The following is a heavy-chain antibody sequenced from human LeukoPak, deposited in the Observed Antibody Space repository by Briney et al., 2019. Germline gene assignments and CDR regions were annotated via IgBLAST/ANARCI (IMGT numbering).Heavy chain of an antibody. J-gene: IGHJ4*02. V-gene: IGHV3-30*18. CDR2: ISYDGTNK. D-gene: IGHD3-10*01. CDR1: GFTFSSYD. CDR3: AKERNYYGSGSSTDFDF. Sequence: GGSLRLSCAASGFTFSSYDMHWVRQAPGKGLEWVAVISYDGTNKYYADDSVKGRFTISRDNSRDTLYLQMNSLSAEDTAVYYCAKERNYYGSGSSTDFDFWGQGTLVSVSS.